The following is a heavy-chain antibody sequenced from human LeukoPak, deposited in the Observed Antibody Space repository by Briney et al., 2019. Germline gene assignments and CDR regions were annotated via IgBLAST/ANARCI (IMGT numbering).Heavy chain of an antibody. CDR2: IRSKAYRGTT. CDR1: GFTFGDHA. V-gene: IGHV3-49*04. J-gene: IGHJ6*02. CDR3: ARGPIQLWIHNAMDV. D-gene: IGHD5-18*01. Sequence: GGSLRPSCTGSGFTFGDHAMSWVRQAPGKGLEWVGFIRSKAYRGTTEYAASVRGRFIISRDDFASIAYLQMNSLTTEDTAAYYCARGPIQLWIHNAMDVWGQGTTVTVSS.